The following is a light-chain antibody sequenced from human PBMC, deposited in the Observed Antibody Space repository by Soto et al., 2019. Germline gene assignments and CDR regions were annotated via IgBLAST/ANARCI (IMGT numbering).Light chain of an antibody. Sequence: QSALTQPASVSGSPGQSIAISCTGTSSDVGAYNYVSWYQQHPGKAPNLMIFDVSNRPSGVSNRFYGSKSGKAASPTISGLQAEDEADYYCSSYTAGGNYVFGTGTKLTVL. V-gene: IGLV2-14*01. J-gene: IGLJ1*01. CDR3: SSYTAGGNYV. CDR1: SSDVGAYNY. CDR2: DVS.